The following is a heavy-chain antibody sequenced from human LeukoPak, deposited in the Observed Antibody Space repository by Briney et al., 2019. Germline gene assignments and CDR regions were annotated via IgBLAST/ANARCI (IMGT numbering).Heavy chain of an antibody. CDR2: INPSGGST. Sequence: ASVKVSCKASGYTFTSYYMHWVRQAPGQGLEWKGIINPSGGSTSYAQKFQGRVTMTRDMSTSTVYMELSSLRSEDTAVYYCARARGVATITSPFAYWGQGTLVTVSS. CDR1: GYTFTSYY. D-gene: IGHD5-24*01. J-gene: IGHJ4*02. CDR3: ARARGVATITSPFAY. V-gene: IGHV1-46*01.